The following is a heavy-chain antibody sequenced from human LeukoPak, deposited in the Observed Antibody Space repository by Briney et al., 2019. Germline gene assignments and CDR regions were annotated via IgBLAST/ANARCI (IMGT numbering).Heavy chain of an antibody. J-gene: IGHJ4*02. CDR2: ISYVGSNK. CDR1: GFTFSSYG. D-gene: IGHD3-9*01. Sequence: GGSLRLSCAASGFTFSSYGMRWVRQAPGKGLEWVAVISYVGSNKYYADSVKGRFTISRDNSKNTLYLQMNSLRAEDTAVYYCASGGDILTGYYNDSLISYFDYWGQGTLVTVSS. V-gene: IGHV3-30*03. CDR3: ASGGDILTGYYNDSLISYFDY.